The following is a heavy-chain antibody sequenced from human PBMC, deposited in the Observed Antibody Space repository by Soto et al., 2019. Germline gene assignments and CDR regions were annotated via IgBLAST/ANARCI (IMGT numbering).Heavy chain of an antibody. CDR1: GCTFTGYY. CDR2: INPNSGGT. Sequence: ASVKVSCKASGCTFTGYYMHWVRQAPGQGLEWMGWINPNSGGTNYAQKFQGWVTMTRDTSISTAYMELNSLKTEDTAVYYCTTDISSGWYLFYWGQGTLVTVSS. D-gene: IGHD6-19*01. CDR3: TTDISSGWYLFY. V-gene: IGHV1-2*04. J-gene: IGHJ4*02.